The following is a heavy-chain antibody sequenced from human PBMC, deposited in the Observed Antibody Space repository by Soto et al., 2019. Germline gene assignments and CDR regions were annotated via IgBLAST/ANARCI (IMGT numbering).Heavy chain of an antibody. Sequence: VQLVESGGSVVQPGRSLRLSCAASGLTFSTYGFHWVRQAPGKGLEWVAVISNDVRNIHYAESVKGRFTISRDNSKNTLYLQMNSLRPNDTAVYYCVKDTLGGMTPVFMPGPDWGQGTLVTVSS. CDR3: VKDTLGGMTPVFMPGPD. CDR2: ISNDVRNI. V-gene: IGHV3-30*18. D-gene: IGHD2-2*01. J-gene: IGHJ4*02. CDR1: GLTFSTYG.